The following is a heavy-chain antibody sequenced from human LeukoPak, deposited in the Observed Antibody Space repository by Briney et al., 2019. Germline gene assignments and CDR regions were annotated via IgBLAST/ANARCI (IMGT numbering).Heavy chain of an antibody. CDR1: GFTFDDFG. CDR3: ARAIAAGGYYYYYMDV. V-gene: IGHV3-20*04. Sequence: GGSLRLSCATSGFTFDDFGMSWVRQAPGKGLEWVSGINWNGGTTGYVDSVKGRFIISRDNAKNSLSLQMNSLRAEDTALYYCARAIAAGGYYYYYMDVWGKGTTVTVSS. J-gene: IGHJ6*03. CDR2: INWNGGTT. D-gene: IGHD6-13*01.